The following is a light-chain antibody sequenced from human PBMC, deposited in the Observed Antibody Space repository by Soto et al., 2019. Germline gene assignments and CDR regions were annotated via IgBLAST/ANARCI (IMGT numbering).Light chain of an antibody. CDR2: QDS. CDR1: KLGDKY. Sequence: SYELTQPPSVSVSPGQTASITCSGDKLGDKYACWYQQKPGQSPVLVIYQDSKRPSGIPERFSGSNSGTSATLGITGLQTGDEADYYCGTWDSSLDAVVFGGGTKLTVL. J-gene: IGLJ2*01. CDR3: GTWDSSLDAVV. V-gene: IGLV3-1*01.